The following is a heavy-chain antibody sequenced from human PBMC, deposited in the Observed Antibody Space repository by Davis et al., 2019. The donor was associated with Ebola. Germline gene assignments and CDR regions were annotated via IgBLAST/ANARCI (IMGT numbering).Heavy chain of an antibody. CDR1: GFTFSSYE. V-gene: IGHV3-48*03. CDR3: ARSSGSYLYYYYYGMDV. Sequence: GGSLRLSCAASGFTFSSYEMNWVRQAPGKGLEWVSYISSSGSTIYYADSVKGRFTISRDNAKNSLYLQMNSLRAEDTAVYYCARSSGSYLYYYYYGMDVWGQGTTVTVSS. D-gene: IGHD1-26*01. J-gene: IGHJ6*02. CDR2: ISSSGSTI.